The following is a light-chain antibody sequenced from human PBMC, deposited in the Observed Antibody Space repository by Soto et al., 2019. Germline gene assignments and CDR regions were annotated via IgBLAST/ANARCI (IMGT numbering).Light chain of an antibody. CDR2: AAT. V-gene: IGKV1-39*01. J-gene: IGKJ1*01. CDR3: QQSFNTPRT. Sequence: DIQMTQSPSSLSASVGDRVTISCRASQSIANYLNWYFQKPGTAPKLLIYAATTLHSGVPSRFSGSGSGTDFTLTISSLQPEDFATYYCQQSFNTPRTFGQGTKVDIK. CDR1: QSIANY.